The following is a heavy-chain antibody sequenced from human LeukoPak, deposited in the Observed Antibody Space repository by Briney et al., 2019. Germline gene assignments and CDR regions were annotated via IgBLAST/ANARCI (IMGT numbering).Heavy chain of an antibody. Sequence: GGSLRLSCAASGFTFSNYGMNWVRQAPGKGLEWVSSISSSSSYIYYADSLKGRFTISRDNAKNSLYLQMNSLRAEDTAVYYCARDNDYDSSGYYSWDYYYYMDVWGKGTTVTVSS. J-gene: IGHJ6*03. CDR1: GFTFSNYG. CDR3: ARDNDYDSSGYYSWDYYYYMDV. CDR2: ISSSSSYI. D-gene: IGHD3-22*01. V-gene: IGHV3-21*01.